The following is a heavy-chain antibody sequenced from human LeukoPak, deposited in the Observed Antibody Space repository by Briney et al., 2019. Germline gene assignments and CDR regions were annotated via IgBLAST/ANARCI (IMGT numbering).Heavy chain of an antibody. CDR3: AREGYNWSPDF. Sequence: SQTLSLTCAISGDSVSSNSAGWNWIRQSPSRGLEWLGRTYYRSKWYSSYAVSVKSRLSINPDTPKNQVSLQLNSVTLEDTAVYYCAREGYNWSPDFWGQGILVTVSS. D-gene: IGHD1-1*01. CDR2: TYYRSKWYS. J-gene: IGHJ4*02. CDR1: GDSVSSNSAG. V-gene: IGHV6-1*01.